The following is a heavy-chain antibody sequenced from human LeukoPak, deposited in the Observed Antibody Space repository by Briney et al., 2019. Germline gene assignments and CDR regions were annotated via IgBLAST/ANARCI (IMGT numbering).Heavy chain of an antibody. Sequence: GGSLRLSCAASGFSFSGYAMSWVRQAPGKGLEWVSSISGSGSHTYHADSVKGRFTISRDNSKNTLYLQMNSLRAEDTAVYYCAKEPDGDYYYYGMDVWGQGTTVTVSS. D-gene: IGHD4-17*01. J-gene: IGHJ6*02. V-gene: IGHV3-23*01. CDR2: ISGSGSHT. CDR1: GFSFSGYA. CDR3: AKEPDGDYYYYGMDV.